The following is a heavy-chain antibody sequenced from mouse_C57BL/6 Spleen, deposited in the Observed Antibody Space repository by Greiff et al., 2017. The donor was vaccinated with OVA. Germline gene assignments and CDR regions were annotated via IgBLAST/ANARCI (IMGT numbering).Heavy chain of an antibody. CDR3: ARDSFFAY. D-gene: IGHD3-2*01. J-gene: IGHJ3*01. Sequence: QVQLQQSGAELMKPGASVKLSCKATGYTFTGYWIEWVKQRPGHGLEWIGEILPGSGSTNYNEKFKGNTTFTADTSSNTAYMQLSSLTTEDSAIYYFARDSFFAYWGQGTLVTVSA. CDR1: GYTFTGYW. V-gene: IGHV1-9*01. CDR2: ILPGSGST.